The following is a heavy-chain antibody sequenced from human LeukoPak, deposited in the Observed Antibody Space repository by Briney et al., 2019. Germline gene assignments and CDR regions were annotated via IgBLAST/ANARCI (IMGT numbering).Heavy chain of an antibody. J-gene: IGHJ4*02. D-gene: IGHD6-19*01. CDR3: ARGRPGSGWSFDY. Sequence: ASVKVSCKTSGYXFTTYYIHWVRQAPGQGLKWMGIINPSGGTTNYAQKFQGRVTMTRDTSTTTLYMELSSLRSEDTAVYCCARGRPGSGWSFDYWGQGTLVTVSS. CDR1: GYXFTTYY. V-gene: IGHV1-46*01. CDR2: INPSGGTT.